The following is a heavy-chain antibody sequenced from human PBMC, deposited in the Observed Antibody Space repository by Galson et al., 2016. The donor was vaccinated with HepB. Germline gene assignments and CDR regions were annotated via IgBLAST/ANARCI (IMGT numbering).Heavy chain of an antibody. CDR1: GGTFSSYA. CDR3: ARENTAMALTGGHYYYYYGMDV. J-gene: IGHJ6*02. Sequence: SVKVSCKASGGTFSSYAISWVRQAPGQGLEWMGGIIPIFGTANYAQEFQGRVTITADESTSTAYMELSSLRSEDTAVYYCARENTAMALTGGHYYYYYGMDVWGQGTTVTVSS. V-gene: IGHV1-69*13. D-gene: IGHD5-18*01. CDR2: IIPIFGTA.